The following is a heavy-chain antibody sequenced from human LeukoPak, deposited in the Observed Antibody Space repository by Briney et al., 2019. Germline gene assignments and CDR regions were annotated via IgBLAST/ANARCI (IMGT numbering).Heavy chain of an antibody. J-gene: IGHJ4*02. CDR1: GFTFSSYA. V-gene: IGHV3-30-3*01. D-gene: IGHD1-26*01. CDR3: ARDHSGSYLDY. CDR2: ISYDGSNK. Sequence: GGSLRLSCAASGFTFSSYAMHWVRQAPGKGLEWVAVISYDGSNKYYADSVKGRFTISRDNSKNTLYLQMNSLGAEDTAVYYCARDHSGSYLDYWGQGTLVTVSS.